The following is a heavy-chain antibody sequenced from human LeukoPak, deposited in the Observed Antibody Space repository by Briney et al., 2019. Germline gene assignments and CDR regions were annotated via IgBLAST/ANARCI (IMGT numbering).Heavy chain of an antibody. V-gene: IGHV3-23*01. CDR3: AKEGYGGNSLDY. Sequence: GGSLRLSCAASGFTFSTYAMSWVRQAPGKGLDWVSTVGDGGRDTHYADSVKGRFTISRDDSNNTLYLQMNSLRPEDTAVYYCAKEGYGGNSLDYWAREPWSPSPQ. J-gene: IGHJ4*02. CDR2: VGDGGRDT. CDR1: GFTFSTYA. D-gene: IGHD4-23*01.